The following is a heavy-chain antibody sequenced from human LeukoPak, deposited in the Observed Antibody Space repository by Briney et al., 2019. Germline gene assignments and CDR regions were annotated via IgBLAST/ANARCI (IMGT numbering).Heavy chain of an antibody. CDR3: ARWTVDTALVEVGYYYYYMDV. J-gene: IGHJ6*03. CDR2: IYYSGST. CDR1: GGSISTSSYY. D-gene: IGHD5-18*01. V-gene: IGHV4-39*01. Sequence: SETLSLTCTVSGGSISTSSYYWGWIRQPPGKGLEWIGTIYYSGSTQYSPSLKTRVTISIDTSKNQFSLKLSSVTAADTAVYYCARWTVDTALVEVGYYYYYMDVWGKGTAVTISS.